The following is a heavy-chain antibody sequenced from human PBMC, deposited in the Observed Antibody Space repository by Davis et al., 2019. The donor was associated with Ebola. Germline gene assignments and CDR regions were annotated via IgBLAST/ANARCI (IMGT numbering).Heavy chain of an antibody. CDR3: AKVRSSIAAPYYFDY. V-gene: IGHV3-30*02. D-gene: IGHD6-6*01. Sequence: GESLKISCAASGFTFSSYGMHWVRQAPGKGLEWVAFIRYDGSNKYYADSVKGRFTISRDNSKNTLYLQMNSLRAEDTAVYYCAKVRSSIAAPYYFDYWGQGTLVTVSS. CDR2: IRYDGSNK. J-gene: IGHJ4*02. CDR1: GFTFSSYG.